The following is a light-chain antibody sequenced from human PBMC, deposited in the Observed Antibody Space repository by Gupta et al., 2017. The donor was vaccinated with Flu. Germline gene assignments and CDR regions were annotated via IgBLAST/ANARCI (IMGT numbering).Light chain of an antibody. V-gene: IGLV3-21*02. CDR2: DDD. CDR1: NIEYKI. J-gene: IGLJ3*02. Sequence: CGGDNIEYKIVHWYQQKPGQAPVLVVYDDDDRPSGIPERFSGSSSAHTATLTISRVEAGDEADYYCQVWDSSSDLWVFGGGTELTVL. CDR3: QVWDSSSDLWV.